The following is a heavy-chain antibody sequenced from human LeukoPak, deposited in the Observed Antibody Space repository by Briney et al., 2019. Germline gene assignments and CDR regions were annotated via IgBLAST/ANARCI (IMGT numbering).Heavy chain of an antibody. Sequence: GGSLRLSCVASGLTFSDYTMNWVRQAPGKGLEWISYISSGGDTTYYADSVKGRFTISRDNAKKSLYLQMNSLRPADTALYFCARALADSRGYYLGFDYWGQGTLVTVSS. CDR2: ISSGGDTT. CDR3: ARALADSRGYYLGFDY. D-gene: IGHD3-22*01. J-gene: IGHJ4*02. CDR1: GLTFSDYT. V-gene: IGHV3-11*04.